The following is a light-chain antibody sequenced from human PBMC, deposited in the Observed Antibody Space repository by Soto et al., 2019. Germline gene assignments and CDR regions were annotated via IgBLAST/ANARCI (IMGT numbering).Light chain of an antibody. CDR2: GAS. CDR3: QQYGSSGT. CDR1: QSISIN. Sequence: EIVLTQSPGTLSLSQGERATLYFSASQSISINLAWYQQKPGQAPRLLVSGASTRATGIPARFSGSGSGTDFTLTISRLEPEDFAVYYCQQYGSSGTFGQGTKVDI. V-gene: IGKV3-20*01. J-gene: IGKJ1*01.